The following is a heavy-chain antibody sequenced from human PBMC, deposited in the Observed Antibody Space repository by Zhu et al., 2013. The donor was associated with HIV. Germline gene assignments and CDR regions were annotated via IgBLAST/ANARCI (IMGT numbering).Heavy chain of an antibody. J-gene: IGHJ4*02. V-gene: IGHV1-69*02. D-gene: IGHD3-22*01. Sequence: QVQLVQSGAEVKKPGSSVKVSCKASGGTFSSYTISWVRQAPGQGLEWMGRIIPILGIANYAQKFQGRVTITADKSTSTAYMELSSLRSEDTAVYYCARGYYDSSGYYQTYFDYWGRGNPGHRLL. CDR2: IIPILGIA. CDR3: ARGYYDSSGYYQTYFDY. CDR1: GGTFSSYT.